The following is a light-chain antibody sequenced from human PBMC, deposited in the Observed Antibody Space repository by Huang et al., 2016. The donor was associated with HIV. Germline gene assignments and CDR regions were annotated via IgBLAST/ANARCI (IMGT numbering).Light chain of an antibody. V-gene: IGKV3-15*01. Sequence: EVLMTQSPDILSVSPGDRATFSCRASQNVGSNLAWYQQRPGQAPSFLIYAASTRATGVPARFSGGGSGTEFTLTISRLQSEDFATYYCQQYNTWPPWAFGQGTTVEI. CDR3: QQYNTWPPWA. CDR2: AAS. CDR1: QNVGSN. J-gene: IGKJ1*01.